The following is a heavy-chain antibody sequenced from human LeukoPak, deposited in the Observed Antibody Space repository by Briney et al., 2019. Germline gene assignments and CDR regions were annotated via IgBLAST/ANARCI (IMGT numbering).Heavy chain of an antibody. Sequence: ASVKVSCKASGYTFTGYYMHWVRQAPGQGLEWMGWINPNSGGTNYAQKFQGWVTMTRDTSISTAYMELSRLRSDDTAVYYCARSRATETVGATTYGMDVWGQGTTVTVSS. V-gene: IGHV1-2*04. CDR2: INPNSGGT. CDR3: ARSRATETVGATTYGMDV. J-gene: IGHJ6*02. D-gene: IGHD1-26*01. CDR1: GYTFTGYY.